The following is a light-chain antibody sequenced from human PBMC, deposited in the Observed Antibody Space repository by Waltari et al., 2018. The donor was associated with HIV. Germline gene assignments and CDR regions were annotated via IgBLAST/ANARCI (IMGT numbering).Light chain of an antibody. CDR3: TSLRGTDSLM. Sequence: QSALSQPASVSGSPGQSITISCTGTSGDIGLHNFVSWDQQLPGKAPPLGMYGVTVRPPGVPYRFSGSKSGATAFLTISWLQTEYEADYYCTSLRGTDSLMFGGGTKVTVL. CDR2: GVT. J-gene: IGLJ3*02. CDR1: SGDIGLHNF. V-gene: IGLV2-14*01.